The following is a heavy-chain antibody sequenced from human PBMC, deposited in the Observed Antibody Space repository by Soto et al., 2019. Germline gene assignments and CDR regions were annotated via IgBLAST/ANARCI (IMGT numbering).Heavy chain of an antibody. J-gene: IGHJ6*02. CDR2: INAGNGNT. CDR1: GYTFNSYA. D-gene: IGHD3-10*01. CDR3: AEPYSSGRYPYYCGTDV. Sequence: ASVKVSCKASGYTFNSYAMHWPRQSRGQRIGWMGLINAGNGNTKYSQKFKCRVAITRDTSASTAYLELTSLRAVDTAVSYCAEPYSSGRYPYYCGTDVWGLGTTVTVSS. V-gene: IGHV1-3*01.